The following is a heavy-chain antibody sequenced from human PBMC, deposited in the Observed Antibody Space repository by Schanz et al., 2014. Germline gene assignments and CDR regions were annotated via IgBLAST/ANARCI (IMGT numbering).Heavy chain of an antibody. V-gene: IGHV3-23*04. CDR3: AKAKSGAHGAFDI. J-gene: IGHJ3*02. CDR1: GFTFSDYY. D-gene: IGHD3-10*01. CDR2: ISGSGVST. Sequence: VQLVESGGGLVKPGGSLRLSCAASGFTFSDYYMSWIRQAPGKGLEWISAISGSGVSTHYADSVKGRFTISRDNSKNTLYVQMNSLRAEDTAVYYCAKAKSGAHGAFDIWGQGTMVTVSS.